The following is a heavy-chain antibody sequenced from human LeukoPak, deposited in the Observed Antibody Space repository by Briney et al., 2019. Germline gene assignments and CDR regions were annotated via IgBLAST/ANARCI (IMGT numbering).Heavy chain of an antibody. Sequence: GGSLRLSCAASGFTFDDYAMHWVRQAPGKGLEWVSGISWNSGTIGYADSVKGRFTISRDNAKNSLYLQMNSLRAEDTAVYYCAKFFTGEYVRAFDIWGQGTMVTVSS. V-gene: IGHV3-9*01. CDR1: GFTFDDYA. CDR2: ISWNSGTI. D-gene: IGHD3-10*02. J-gene: IGHJ3*02. CDR3: AKFFTGEYVRAFDI.